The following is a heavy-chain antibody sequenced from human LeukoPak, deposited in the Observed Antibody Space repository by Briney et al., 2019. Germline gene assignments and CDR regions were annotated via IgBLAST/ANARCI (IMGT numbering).Heavy chain of an antibody. Sequence: GGSLRLSCATSGFTVSSNYMTWVRQAPGKGLEWVANIKQDGSEKYYVDSVKGRFTISRDNAKNSLYLQMNSLRAEDTAVYYCARDVYNWNGYYYYMDVWGKGTTVTVSS. D-gene: IGHD1-1*01. CDR1: GFTVSSNY. V-gene: IGHV3-7*01. CDR3: ARDVYNWNGYYYYMDV. J-gene: IGHJ6*03. CDR2: IKQDGSEK.